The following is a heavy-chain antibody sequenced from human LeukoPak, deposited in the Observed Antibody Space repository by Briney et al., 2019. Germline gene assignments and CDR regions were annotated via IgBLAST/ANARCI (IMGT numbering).Heavy chain of an antibody. Sequence: PGEPLKISCKGSRYSFTSYWIGWVRQMPGEGLEWMGIIYPGDSDTTYSPSFQGQVTISADKSTSTAYLQWSSLKASDTAMYYCARPYCSSTACPLGYWGQGTLVTVSS. CDR1: RYSFTSYW. CDR2: IYPGDSDT. CDR3: ARPYCSSTACPLGY. D-gene: IGHD2-2*01. V-gene: IGHV5-51*01. J-gene: IGHJ4*02.